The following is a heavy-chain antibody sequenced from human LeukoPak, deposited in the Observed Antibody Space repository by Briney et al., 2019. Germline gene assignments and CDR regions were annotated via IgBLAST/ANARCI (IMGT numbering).Heavy chain of an antibody. CDR3: ARGHYDVLAASYKWTPDY. J-gene: IGHJ4*02. CDR1: GFTFNTFN. D-gene: IGHD3-9*01. V-gene: IGHV3-21*01. CDR2: ITSGGDYI. Sequence: GSLRLSCEASGFTFNTFNMNRVRQAPGKGLEWGSSITSGGDYIYYADSVKGRFTTSRDNAKNSLSLQLNSLRVEDTAVYYCARGHYDVLAASYKWTPDYWGQGTLVTVSS.